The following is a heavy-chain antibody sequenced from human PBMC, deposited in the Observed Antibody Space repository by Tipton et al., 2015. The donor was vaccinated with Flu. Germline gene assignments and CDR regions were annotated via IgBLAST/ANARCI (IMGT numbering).Heavy chain of an antibody. CDR2: IYFSGDT. CDR1: GGSVDSTTYY. Sequence: GLVKPSETLSLTCSVSGGSVDSTTYYWGWIRQPPGKGLEWIGTIYFSGDTYYSPSLQSRVTISLDTSKNQSSLSMRSVTVADTAVYYCTRQLEAATRSSSWGQGTLVTVSS. D-gene: IGHD1-1*01. V-gene: IGHV4-39*07. CDR3: TRQLEAATRSSS. J-gene: IGHJ4*02.